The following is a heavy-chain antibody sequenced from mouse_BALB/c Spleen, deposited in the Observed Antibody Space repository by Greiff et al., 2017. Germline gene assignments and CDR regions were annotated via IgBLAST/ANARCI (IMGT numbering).Heavy chain of an antibody. V-gene: IGHV2-2*02. CDR2: IWSGGST. D-gene: IGHD1-1*01. CDR3: ARNRAITTVVADAMDY. CDR1: GFSLTSYG. Sequence: VQLQQSGPGLVQPSQSLSITCTVSGFSLTSYGVHWVRQSPGKGLEWLGVIWSGGSTDYNAAFISRLSISKDNSKSQVFFKMNSLQANDTAIYYCARNRAITTVVADAMDYWGQGTSVTVSS. J-gene: IGHJ4*01.